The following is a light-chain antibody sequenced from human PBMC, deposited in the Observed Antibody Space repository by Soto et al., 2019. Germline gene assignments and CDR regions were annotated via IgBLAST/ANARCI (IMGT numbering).Light chain of an antibody. CDR2: ATS. CDR3: QQYNTYPYS. CDR1: RIIGHNY. Sequence: DNVLTQSPDTLSVSPGDGATLSCRSSRIIGHNYLAWYQQKPGQAPRLLIYATSTRATGIPDRFSGSGSVTDFTLTISRLEPEDFAVYYCQQYNTYPYSFGQGTKVDNK. V-gene: IGKV3-20*01. J-gene: IGKJ2*01.